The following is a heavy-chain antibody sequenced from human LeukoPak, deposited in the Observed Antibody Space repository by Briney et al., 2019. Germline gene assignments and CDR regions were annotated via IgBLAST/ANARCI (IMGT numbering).Heavy chain of an antibody. V-gene: IGHV3-23*01. Sequence: GGSLRLSCAASGFTFSNSAMSWVRQAPGKGLEWVSVITGSGGSTYYADSVKGRFTISRDTSKNTMYLQMNSLRAEDTAVYYCAKLTSYWGQGTLVTVSS. CDR2: ITGSGGST. CDR3: AKLTSY. J-gene: IGHJ4*02. CDR1: GFTFSNSA. D-gene: IGHD2-2*01.